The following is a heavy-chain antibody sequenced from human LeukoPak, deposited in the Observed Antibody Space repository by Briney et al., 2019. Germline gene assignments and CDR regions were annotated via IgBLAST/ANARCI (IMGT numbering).Heavy chain of an antibody. D-gene: IGHD3-22*01. CDR2: IYYSGST. Sequence: SETLSLTCTVSGGSISSGSYYWSWIRQPQGKGLEWIGNIYYSGSTYYNPSLKSRVTISVDTSNHQFSLKLSSVTAADTAVYYCVSMIVPGYFDYWGQGTLVTVSS. V-gene: IGHV4-39*01. CDR1: GGSISSGSYY. J-gene: IGHJ4*02. CDR3: VSMIVPGYFDY.